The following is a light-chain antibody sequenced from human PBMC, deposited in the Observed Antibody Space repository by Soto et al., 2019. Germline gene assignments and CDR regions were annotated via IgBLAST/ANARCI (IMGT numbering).Light chain of an antibody. CDR1: QSVSSY. CDR2: DAS. Sequence: EIVMTQSPATVSVSPCDSATLFCRASQSVSSYLAWYQQKPGQAPRLLIYDASNRATGIPARFSGSGSGTDFTLTISSLEPEDFAVYYCQQRSNCHFGQGTRLEI. V-gene: IGKV3-11*01. J-gene: IGKJ5*01. CDR3: QQRSNCH.